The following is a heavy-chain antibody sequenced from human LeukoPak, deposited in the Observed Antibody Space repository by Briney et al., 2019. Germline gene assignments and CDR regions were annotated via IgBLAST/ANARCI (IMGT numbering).Heavy chain of an antibody. D-gene: IGHD5-18*01. V-gene: IGHV3-30*03. Sequence: GGSLRLSCAASGFTVSSNYMSWVRQAPGKGLEWVAVISYDGTNKYYADSVKGRFTISRDNSKNTLYLQMNSLRAEDTAVYYCARHTEGMADYYYGMDVWGQGTTVTVSS. CDR1: GFTVSSNY. CDR3: ARHTEGMADYYYGMDV. J-gene: IGHJ6*02. CDR2: ISYDGTNK.